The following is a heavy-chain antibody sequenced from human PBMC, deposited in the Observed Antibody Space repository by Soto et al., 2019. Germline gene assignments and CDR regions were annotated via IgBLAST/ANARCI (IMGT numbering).Heavy chain of an antibody. CDR3: ARAPCAGSGCCYYYYGMDV. CDR2: IITIFGTA. CDR1: GGTFSSYA. V-gene: IGHV1-69*13. J-gene: IGHJ6*02. Sequence: SVKVSCKASGGTFSSYAISWVRQAPGQGLEWMGGIITIFGTANYAQKFPGRVTITADESTSTAYMELSSLRSDDTDVYYCARAPCAGSGCCYYYYGMDVWGQGTTVTVSS. D-gene: IGHD6-19*01.